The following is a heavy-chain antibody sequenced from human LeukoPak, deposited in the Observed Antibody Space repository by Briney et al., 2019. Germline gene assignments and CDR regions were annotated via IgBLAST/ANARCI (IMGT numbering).Heavy chain of an antibody. CDR2: ISGSGGST. V-gene: IGHV3-23*01. CDR1: GFTFSSYA. Sequence: GGSLRLSCAASGFTFSSYAMSWVRQAPGKGLEWVSAISGSGGSTYYADSVKGRFTISRDNSMNTLYLQMDSLRAEDTAVYHCAKVITTIGVVEASKKYYYMDVWGKGTTVTVSS. CDR3: AKVITTIGVVEASKKYYYMDV. D-gene: IGHD3-3*01. J-gene: IGHJ6*03.